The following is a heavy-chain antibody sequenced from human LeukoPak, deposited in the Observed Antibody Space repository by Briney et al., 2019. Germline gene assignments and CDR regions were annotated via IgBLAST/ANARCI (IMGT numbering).Heavy chain of an antibody. CDR1: GGSFSGYY. Sequence: PSETLSLTCAVYGGSFSGYYWSWIRQPPGKGLEWIGEINHSGSTNYNPSLESRVTISVDTSKNQFSLKLSSVTAADTAVYYCARALKVRVRGRGAYLDYWGQGTLVTVSS. D-gene: IGHD3-10*01. V-gene: IGHV4-34*01. CDR2: INHSGST. CDR3: ARALKVRVRGRGAYLDY. J-gene: IGHJ4*02.